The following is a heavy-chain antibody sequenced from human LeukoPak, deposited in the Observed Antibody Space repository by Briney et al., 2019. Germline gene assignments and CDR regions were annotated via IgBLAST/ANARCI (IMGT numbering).Heavy chain of an antibody. CDR2: IIPILGIA. CDR3: ARGPDCSSTSCYAGVFDY. CDR1: GYTFTSYA. J-gene: IGHJ4*02. V-gene: IGHV1-69*04. D-gene: IGHD2-2*01. Sequence: SVKVSCKASGYTFTSYAISWVRQAPGQGLEWMGRIIPILGIANYAQKFQGRVTITADKSTSTAYMELSSLRSEDTAVYYCARGPDCSSTSCYAGVFDYWGQGTLVTVSS.